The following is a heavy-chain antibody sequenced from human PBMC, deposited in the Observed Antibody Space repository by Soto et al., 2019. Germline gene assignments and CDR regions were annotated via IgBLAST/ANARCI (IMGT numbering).Heavy chain of an antibody. Sequence: QVQLQESGPGLVKPSQTLSLTCTVSGGSISSGGYYWSWIRQHPGKGLEWIGYIYYSGSTYYNPSLKCRVTISVDTSKNQFSLKLGSVTAADTAVYYCARTYYDILTGYPTPSFDCWGQGTLVTVSS. CDR3: ARTYYDILTGYPTPSFDC. D-gene: IGHD3-9*01. CDR2: IYYSGST. J-gene: IGHJ4*02. V-gene: IGHV4-31*03. CDR1: GGSISSGGYY.